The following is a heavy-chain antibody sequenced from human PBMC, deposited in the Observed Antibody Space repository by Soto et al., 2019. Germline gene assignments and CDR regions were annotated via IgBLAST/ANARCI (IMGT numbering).Heavy chain of an antibody. D-gene: IGHD2-15*01. J-gene: IGHJ5*02. CDR1: GGSFSGYY. CDR3: ARVGLRYCSGGSCYSGLDP. V-gene: IGHV4-34*01. Sequence: PSETLSLTCAVYGGSFSGYYWSWIRQPPGKGLEWIGEINHSGSTNYNPSLKSRVTISVDTSKNQFSLKLSSVTAADTAVYYCARVGLRYCSGGSCYSGLDPWGQGTLVTVSS. CDR2: INHSGST.